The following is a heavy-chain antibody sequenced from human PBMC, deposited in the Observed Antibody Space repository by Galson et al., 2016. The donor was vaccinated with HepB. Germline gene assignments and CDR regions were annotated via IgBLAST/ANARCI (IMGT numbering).Heavy chain of an antibody. V-gene: IGHV3-43*02. Sequence: SLRLSCAASGFTFDDYAMHWVRQVPGKGLEWVSLISGDGGGTYYADSVKGRFTISRDNSKTSLYLQMNTLRTEDTAREYCAPGDGGYYLVVESWGQGTLVTVS. CDR2: ISGDGGGT. CDR3: APGDGGYYLVVES. D-gene: IGHD4-17*01. CDR1: GFTFDDYA. J-gene: IGHJ4*02.